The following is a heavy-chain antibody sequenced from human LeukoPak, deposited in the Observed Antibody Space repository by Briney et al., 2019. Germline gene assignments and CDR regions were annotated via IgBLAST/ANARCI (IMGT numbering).Heavy chain of an antibody. D-gene: IGHD2-15*01. Sequence: ASVKVSCKASGGTFSSYAISWVRQAPGQGLEWMGGIIPIFGTANYAQKFQGRVTITADKSTSTAYMELSSLRSEDTAVYYCATPSGGGSSNDAFDIWGQGTMVTVSS. V-gene: IGHV1-69*06. J-gene: IGHJ3*02. CDR2: IIPIFGTA. CDR1: GGTFSSYA. CDR3: ATPSGGGSSNDAFDI.